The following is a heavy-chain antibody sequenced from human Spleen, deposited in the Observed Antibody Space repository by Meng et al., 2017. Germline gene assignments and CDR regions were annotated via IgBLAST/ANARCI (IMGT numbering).Heavy chain of an antibody. CDR1: GGSVRDYS. Sequence: QAHLHKCDAGLLRPSATRSLTWVVSGGSVRDYSWSWTRHPPGKGLEWSVEINHIGSTNYNPSLESRATISVDTSQNNLSLKLSSVTAADSAVYYCARGPTTMAHDFDYWGQGTLVTVSS. D-gene: IGHD4-11*01. J-gene: IGHJ4*02. V-gene: IGHV4-34*01. CDR3: ARGPTTMAHDFDY. CDR2: INHIGST.